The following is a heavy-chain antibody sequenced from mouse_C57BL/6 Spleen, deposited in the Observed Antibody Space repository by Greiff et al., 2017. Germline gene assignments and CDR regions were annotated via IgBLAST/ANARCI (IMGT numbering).Heavy chain of an antibody. Sequence: EVKLLESGGGLVQPGGSMKLSCVASGFTFSNYWMNWVRQSPEKGLEWVAQIRLKSDNYETHYAESVKGRFTISRYNSQSSVYLQMNNLRAEDTGIYSCTLYYYGSSYGFDYWGQGTILTVSS. CDR2: IRLKSDNYET. V-gene: IGHV6-3*01. CDR3: TLYYYGSSYGFDY. D-gene: IGHD1-1*01. J-gene: IGHJ2*01. CDR1: GFTFSNYW.